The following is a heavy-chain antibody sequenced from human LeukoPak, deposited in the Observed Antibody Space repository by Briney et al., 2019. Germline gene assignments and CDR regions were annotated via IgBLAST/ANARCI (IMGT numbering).Heavy chain of an antibody. CDR3: ARRRTTGTTGYFDY. Sequence: SETLSLTCTISRGSISTYYWSWIRQPPGKGLEWIGHISTGGSTNYNPSLKSRVTISVDTSKNQFSLNLSSVTAADTAVYYCARRRTTGTTGYFDYWGQGTLVTVSS. CDR2: ISTGGST. D-gene: IGHD1-1*01. V-gene: IGHV4-4*09. CDR1: RGSISTYY. J-gene: IGHJ4*02.